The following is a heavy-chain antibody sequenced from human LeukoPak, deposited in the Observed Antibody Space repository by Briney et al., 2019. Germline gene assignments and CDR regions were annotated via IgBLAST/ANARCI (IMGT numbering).Heavy chain of an antibody. CDR3: AKDWVYYYGSGSYFLY. J-gene: IGHJ4*02. CDR1: GFTFSSYA. Sequence: GGSLRLSCAASGFTFSSYAMSWVRQAPGKGLEWVSVIYSGGTTKYADSVKGRFTISRDNSKNTLYLQMNSLRAEDTAVYYCAKDWVYYYGSGSYFLYWGQGTLVTVSS. CDR2: IYSGGTT. D-gene: IGHD3-10*01. V-gene: IGHV3-23*03.